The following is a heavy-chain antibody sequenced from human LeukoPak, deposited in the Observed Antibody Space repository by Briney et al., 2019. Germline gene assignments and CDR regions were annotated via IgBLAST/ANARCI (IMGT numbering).Heavy chain of an antibody. CDR1: GGTFSSYA. J-gene: IGHJ3*02. CDR3: ASRGSITGAFDI. Sequence: GASVKVSCKASGGTFSSYAISWVRPAPGQGLEWMGWISAYNGNTNYAQKLQGRVTMTTDTSTSTAYMELRSLRSDDTAVYYCASRGSITGAFDIWGQGTMVTVSS. CDR2: ISAYNGNT. D-gene: IGHD5-24*01. V-gene: IGHV1-18*01.